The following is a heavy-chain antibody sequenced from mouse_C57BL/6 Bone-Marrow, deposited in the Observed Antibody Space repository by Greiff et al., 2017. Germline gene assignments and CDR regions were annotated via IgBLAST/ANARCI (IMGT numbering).Heavy chain of an antibody. Sequence: VHLVESGAELMKPGASVKLSCKATGYTFPAYWIEWVNQRPGHGLEWFGEILPGSGSTNYNEKFKGKSTFTADTPSNTAYMQLSSLTTADSAIYCCARDYPDYWCQGTTLSVAS. J-gene: IGHJ2*01. V-gene: IGHV1-9*01. CDR3: ARDYPDY. CDR2: ILPGSGST. D-gene: IGHD1-1*02. CDR1: GYTFPAYW.